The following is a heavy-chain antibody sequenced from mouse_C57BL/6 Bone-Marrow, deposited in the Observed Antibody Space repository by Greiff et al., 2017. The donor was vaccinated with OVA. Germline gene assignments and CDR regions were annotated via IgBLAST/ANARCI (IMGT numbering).Heavy chain of an antibody. J-gene: IGHJ3*01. Sequence: QVQLQQPGAELVKPGASVKLSCKASGYTFTSYWMQWVKQRPGQGLEWIGEIDPSDSYTNYNQKFKGKATLTVDTSSSTAYMQLNSLTSEDSAVYDCASAVFAYWGQGTLVTVSA. CDR1: GYTFTSYW. CDR3: ASAVFAY. CDR2: IDPSDSYT. V-gene: IGHV1-50*01.